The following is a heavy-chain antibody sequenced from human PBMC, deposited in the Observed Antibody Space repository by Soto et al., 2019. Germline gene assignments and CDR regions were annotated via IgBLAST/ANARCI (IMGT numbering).Heavy chain of an antibody. Sequence: SCKASGYTFTSYGISWVRHPPGKGLEWIGYIYYTGSTNYNPSLKSRVTISVDTSKNQFSLRLTSVTAADTAVYYCARHFGSWVREIDFWGRGTLVTVSS. V-gene: IGHV4-59*08. CDR3: ARHFGSWVREIDF. J-gene: IGHJ4*02. CDR2: IYYTGST. D-gene: IGHD3-16*01. CDR1: GYTFTSYG.